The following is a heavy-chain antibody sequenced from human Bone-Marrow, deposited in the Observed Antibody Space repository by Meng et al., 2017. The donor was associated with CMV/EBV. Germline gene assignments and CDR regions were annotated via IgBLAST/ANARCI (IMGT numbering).Heavy chain of an antibody. D-gene: IGHD2-15*01. V-gene: IGHV1-69*05. J-gene: IGHJ4*02. Sequence: SVKVSCKASGRTFSSYAISWVRQAPGQGLEWMEGIIPIFGTANYAQKFQGRVTITTDESTSTAYMELSSLRSEDTAVYYCARDCSGGSCNSPHWGQGTLVTVSS. CDR3: ARDCSGGSCNSPH. CDR2: IIPIFGTA. CDR1: GRTFSSYA.